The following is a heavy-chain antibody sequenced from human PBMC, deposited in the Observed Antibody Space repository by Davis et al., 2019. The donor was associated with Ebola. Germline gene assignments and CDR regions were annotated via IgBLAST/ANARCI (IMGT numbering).Heavy chain of an antibody. Sequence: GESLKISCAGSGFSFVSYAMTWVRQAPGKGLEWVANIKQDGSEKYYVDSVKGRFTISRDNAKNSLYLQMNSLRAEDTAVYYCARTQGHFYGDPFDYWGQGTLVTVSS. CDR1: GFSFVSYA. D-gene: IGHD4-17*01. CDR3: ARTQGHFYGDPFDY. J-gene: IGHJ4*02. CDR2: IKQDGSEK. V-gene: IGHV3-7*03.